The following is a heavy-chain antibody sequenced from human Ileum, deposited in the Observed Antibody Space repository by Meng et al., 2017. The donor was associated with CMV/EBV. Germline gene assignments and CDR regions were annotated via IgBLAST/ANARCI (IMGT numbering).Heavy chain of an antibody. V-gene: IGHV4-4*07. Sequence: LEESGPGCLTPSGTLSLSCTVSGGSFSDYYWNWIRQPAGQGLEWIGRIHSNGATDYNPSLQSRVTMSVDSSKNEFFLSLSFVTAADTAIYYCARRRGPRGYIDYWGQGILVTVSS. CDR2: IHSNGAT. D-gene: IGHD3-10*01. J-gene: IGHJ4*02. CDR3: ARRRGPRGYIDY. CDR1: GGSFSDYY.